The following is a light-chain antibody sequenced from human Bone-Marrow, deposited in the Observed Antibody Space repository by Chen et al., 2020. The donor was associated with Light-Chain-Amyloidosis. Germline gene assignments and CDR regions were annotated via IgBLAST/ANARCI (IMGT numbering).Light chain of an antibody. CDR2: DAS. CDR1: QGIGTF. V-gene: IGKV3-11*01. CDR3: QQRSNWPLSIT. J-gene: IGKJ5*01. Sequence: EVVLTQSPATLSLSPGERATLSCRASQGIGTFLAWYQQKPGQAPRLLIYDASNRATGIPPRFRGSGSGTDFTLTSISLEPEDFAVYYCQQRSNWPLSITFGQGTRLEIQ.